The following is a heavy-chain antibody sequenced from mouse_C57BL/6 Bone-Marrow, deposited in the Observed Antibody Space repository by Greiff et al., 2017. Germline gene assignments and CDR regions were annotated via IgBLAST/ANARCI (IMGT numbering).Heavy chain of an antibody. CDR2: ISGGGGNT. V-gene: IGHV5-9*04. D-gene: IGHD1-1*01. CDR1: GFTFSSYT. CDR3: SRQVTTVLATKYFDV. Sequence: EVQLVESGGGLVKPGGSLKLSCAASGFTFSSYTMSWVRQTPEKRLQWVAAISGGGGNTYYPDSVKGRFTISRDNDKNILYLQMSSLRSENTAEYDCSRQVTTVLATKYFDVWGTGTTVTVSS. J-gene: IGHJ1*03.